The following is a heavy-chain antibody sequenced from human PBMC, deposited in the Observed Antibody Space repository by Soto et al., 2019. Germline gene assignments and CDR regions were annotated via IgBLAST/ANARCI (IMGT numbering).Heavy chain of an antibody. CDR2: ISGSGGST. V-gene: IGHV3-23*01. Sequence: GGSLRLSCAASGFTFSSYAMSWVRQAPGKGLEWVSAISGSGGSTYYADSVKGRFTISRDNSKNTLYLQMNSLRAEDTAVYYCAKGYSSGWDLVERSWGAFDIWGQGTMVTVSS. CDR3: AKGYSSGWDLVERSWGAFDI. J-gene: IGHJ3*02. D-gene: IGHD6-19*01. CDR1: GFTFSSYA.